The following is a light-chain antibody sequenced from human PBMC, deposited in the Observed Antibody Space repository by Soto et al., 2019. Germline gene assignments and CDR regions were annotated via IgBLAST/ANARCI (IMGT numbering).Light chain of an antibody. V-gene: IGKV2-28*01. CDR2: LGS. CDR3: MQALQTPYT. Sequence: DIVMTQSPLSLPVTPGEPASISCRSSQSLLHSNGNNYVDWYLQKPGQSPQLLIYLGSNRASGVPDRFSGSGSGTDFTLKISRVEAEDVGVYYCMQALQTPYTFGQGTKREIK. J-gene: IGKJ2*01. CDR1: QSLLHSNGNNY.